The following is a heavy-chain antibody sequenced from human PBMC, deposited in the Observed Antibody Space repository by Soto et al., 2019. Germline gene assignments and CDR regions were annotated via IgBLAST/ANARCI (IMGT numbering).Heavy chain of an antibody. V-gene: IGHV4-31*03. J-gene: IGHJ4*02. CDR1: DGYISSGGYY. Sequence: SETLSLTCTVSDGYISSGGYYWSWIRQHPGKGLEWIGYIYYSGSTYYNPSLKSRVTISVDTSKNQFSLKLSSVIAADTAVYYCARGGYYDSSGYFGYWGQGTLVTVSS. D-gene: IGHD3-22*01. CDR3: ARGGYYDSSGYFGY. CDR2: IYYSGST.